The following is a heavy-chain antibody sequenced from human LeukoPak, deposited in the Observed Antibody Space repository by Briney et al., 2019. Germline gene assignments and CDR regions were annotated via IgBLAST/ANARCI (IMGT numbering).Heavy chain of an antibody. Sequence: SVKLSCKASGGTFSSYAISWVRQAPGQGLEWVGGIIPIFGTANYAQTFQGRVTITADKSTSTPYMELSSLRSGDTAVYYCARLCSIRWCLHDWFDPWGQGTLVTVSS. CDR1: GGTFSSYA. D-gene: IGHD2-21*01. CDR2: IIPIFGTA. J-gene: IGHJ5*02. V-gene: IGHV1-69*06. CDR3: ARLCSIRWCLHDWFDP.